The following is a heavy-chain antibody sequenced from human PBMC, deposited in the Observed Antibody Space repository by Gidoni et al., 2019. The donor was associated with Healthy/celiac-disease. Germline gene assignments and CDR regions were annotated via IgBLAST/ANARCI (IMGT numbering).Heavy chain of an antibody. D-gene: IGHD4-17*01. CDR3: AGGYGGYDY. J-gene: IGHJ4*02. Sequence: QVQLQQWGAGLLKPSETLSLTCAVYGGFFSGYYWSWIRQPPGKGLEWIGEINHSGSTNYNPSLKSRVTISGDTAKNQFSLKLGSVTAADTAVYYCAGGYGGYDYWGQGTLVTVSS. CDR1: GGFFSGYY. V-gene: IGHV4-34*01. CDR2: INHSGST.